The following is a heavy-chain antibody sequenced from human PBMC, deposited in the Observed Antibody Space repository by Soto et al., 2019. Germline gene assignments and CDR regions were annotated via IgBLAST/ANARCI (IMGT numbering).Heavy chain of an antibody. CDR2: ISGSGGST. D-gene: IGHD6-19*01. J-gene: IGHJ6*02. V-gene: IGHV3-23*01. CDR1: GFTFSSYA. Sequence: PGGSLRLSCASSGFTFSSYAMGWVRQAPGKGLEWVSAISGSGGSTYYADSVKGRFTISRDNSKNTLYLQMNSLRAEDTAVYYCAKVSQWLVPDGMDVWGQGTTVTVSS. CDR3: AKVSQWLVPDGMDV.